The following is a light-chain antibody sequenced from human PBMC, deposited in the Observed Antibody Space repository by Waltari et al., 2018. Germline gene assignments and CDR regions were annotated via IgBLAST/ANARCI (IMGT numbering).Light chain of an antibody. V-gene: IGLV1-40*01. Sequence: QSVLTQPPSVSGAPGQRVTISCTGSSSNIGARYDVQWYQHVPGTAPKLLVYRNTNRPSGVPDRFSGSRSGSSASLAITGLQADDEADYYCQSYDSSLSVVFGGGTKLTVL. CDR2: RNT. CDR3: QSYDSSLSVV. J-gene: IGLJ2*01. CDR1: SSNIGARYD.